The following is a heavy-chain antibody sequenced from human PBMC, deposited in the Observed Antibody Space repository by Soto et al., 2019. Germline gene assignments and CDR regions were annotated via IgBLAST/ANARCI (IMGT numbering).Heavy chain of an antibody. D-gene: IGHD4-17*01. Sequence: QVQLVESGGGVVQPGRSLRLSCAVSGFTFSSYGMHWVRQAPDKGLEWVAVISYDGSNKYYADSVKGRFTISRDNSKNTLYLQMNSLRTEDTGVYYCAKDLVSYGDHEDPLDPVDVWGQGTTVTVSS. CDR3: AKDLVSYGDHEDPLDPVDV. J-gene: IGHJ6*02. CDR1: GFTFSSYG. CDR2: ISYDGSNK. V-gene: IGHV3-30*18.